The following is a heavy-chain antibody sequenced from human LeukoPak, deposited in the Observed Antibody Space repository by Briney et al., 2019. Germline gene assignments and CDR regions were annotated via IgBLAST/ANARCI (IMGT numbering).Heavy chain of an antibody. Sequence: SETLSLTCAVYGGSFSGYYWSWIRQPPGKGLEWIGEINHSGSTNYNPSLTSRVTISVDTSKNQFSLKLSSVTAADTAVYYCARGPTLIMVYAMIHWFDPWGQGTLVTVSS. CDR1: GGSFSGYY. J-gene: IGHJ5*02. V-gene: IGHV4-34*01. CDR2: INHSGST. D-gene: IGHD2-8*01. CDR3: ARGPTLIMVYAMIHWFDP.